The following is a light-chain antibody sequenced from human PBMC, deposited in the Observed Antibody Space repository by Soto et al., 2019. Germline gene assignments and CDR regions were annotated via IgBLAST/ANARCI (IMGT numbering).Light chain of an antibody. Sequence: EIVLTQSPGTLSFSPGERATLSFRASQSVSSIYLAWYQQKPGQAPRLLIYGASSRATGIPDRFSGTGSGTDFTLTISRLEPEDFAVYYCQQYDSSPKTFGQGTKVDIK. CDR2: GAS. V-gene: IGKV3-20*01. CDR1: QSVSSIY. CDR3: QQYDSSPKT. J-gene: IGKJ1*01.